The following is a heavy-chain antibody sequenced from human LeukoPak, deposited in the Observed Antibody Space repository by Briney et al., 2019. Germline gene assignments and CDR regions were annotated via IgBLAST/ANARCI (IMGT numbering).Heavy chain of an antibody. CDR2: IGTSSRTI. CDR3: ARHDYGGNSGDY. CDR1: GFTFSSYS. J-gene: IGHJ4*02. V-gene: IGHV3-48*02. Sequence: TGGSLRLSCAASGFTFSSYSMNWVRQAPGKGLEWVSYIGTSSRTIYYADSVKGRFTISRDNAKNSLYLQMNSLRDEDTAVYYCARHDYGGNSGDYWGQGTLVTVSS. D-gene: IGHD4-23*01.